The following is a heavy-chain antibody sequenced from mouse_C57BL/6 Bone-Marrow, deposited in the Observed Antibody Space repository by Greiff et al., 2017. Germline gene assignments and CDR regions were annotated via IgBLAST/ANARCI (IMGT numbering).Heavy chain of an antibody. D-gene: IGHD1-1*01. CDR1: GYTFTSCG. CDR3: ARGGTVALDY. Sequence: QVQLQQSGAELARPGASVKLSCTASGYTFTSCGISWVKQRTGQGLEWIGEIYPRSGNTYYNEKFKGKATLTADKSSSTAYMELHSLTSEDSAVYFCARGGTVALDYWGQGTTLTVSS. V-gene: IGHV1-81*01. CDR2: IYPRSGNT. J-gene: IGHJ2*01.